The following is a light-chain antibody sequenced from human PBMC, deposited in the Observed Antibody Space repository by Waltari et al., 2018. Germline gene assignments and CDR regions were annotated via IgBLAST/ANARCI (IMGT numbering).Light chain of an antibody. Sequence: DSHITQSPSSSSASAADTVTITCRASQGISTYLNWYQQKPGKTPKRLIYAASSLESGVPSRFSGSGSGTDFTLTISSLQPEDFATYYCLQYNSHPWTFGQGTKVEIK. V-gene: IGKV1-17*01. CDR2: AAS. J-gene: IGKJ1*01. CDR1: QGISTY. CDR3: LQYNSHPWT.